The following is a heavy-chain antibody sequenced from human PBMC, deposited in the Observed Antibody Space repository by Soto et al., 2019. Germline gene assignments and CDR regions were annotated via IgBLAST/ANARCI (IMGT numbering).Heavy chain of an antibody. V-gene: IGHV3-23*01. CDR2: ISCCGGSA. D-gene: IGHD6-19*01. J-gene: IGHJ4*02. CDR1: GFNFKKFA. Sequence: EVQLLESGGGVVQPGGSLRLSCVASGFNFKKFAMAWVRQAAGEGLEWVSGISCCGGSASYADSVTGRFSIAGDDSKNTVSLQLTSLKVEDTAQYYCAKADGQQWLIPHLDNWGQGTLVTVS. CDR3: AKADGQQWLIPHLDN.